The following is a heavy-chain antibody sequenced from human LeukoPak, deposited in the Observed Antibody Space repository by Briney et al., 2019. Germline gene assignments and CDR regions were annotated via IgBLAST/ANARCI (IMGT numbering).Heavy chain of an antibody. V-gene: IGHV3-20*04. CDR2: INGNGGST. CDR3: ARERKYCSGGSCYGKSFDY. J-gene: IGHJ4*02. D-gene: IGHD2-15*01. Sequence: EGSLRLSCAASGFTFDDDGMSWGLQAPGQGREWCSGINGNGGSTGYADSVKCRFTISRDNAKNSLYLQMNSLRAEDTALYYCARERKYCSGGSCYGKSFDYWGQGTLVTVAS. CDR1: GFTFDDDG.